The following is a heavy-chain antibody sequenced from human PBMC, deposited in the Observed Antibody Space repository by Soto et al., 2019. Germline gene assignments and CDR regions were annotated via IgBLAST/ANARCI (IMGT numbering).Heavy chain of an antibody. J-gene: IGHJ6*02. CDR1: GGTFSSYA. CDR2: IIPIFGTA. D-gene: IGHD3-22*01. CDR3: ARVYYYDSSGYYNVYYYYGIDV. V-gene: IGHV1-69*01. Sequence: QVQLVQSGAEVKKPGSSVKVSCKASGGTFSSYAISWVRQAPGQGLEWMGGIIPIFGTANYAQKFQGRVTITADESTSTAYMELSSLRSEDTAVYYCARVYYYDSSGYYNVYYYYGIDVWGQGTTVTVSS.